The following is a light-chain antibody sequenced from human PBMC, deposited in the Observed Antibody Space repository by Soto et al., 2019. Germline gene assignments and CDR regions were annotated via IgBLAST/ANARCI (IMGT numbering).Light chain of an antibody. CDR3: QQYADSPRT. J-gene: IGKJ1*01. CDR2: GAS. V-gene: IGKV3-20*01. CDR1: QSVTSNY. Sequence: EIVLTQSPGTLSLSPGERATLSCRASQSVTSNYLAWYQQTPGPPPMLLVYGASSRATGIPDRFSGTGSGTDFTLTISRLEPEDFAVYYCQQYADSPRTFGRGTTVEVK.